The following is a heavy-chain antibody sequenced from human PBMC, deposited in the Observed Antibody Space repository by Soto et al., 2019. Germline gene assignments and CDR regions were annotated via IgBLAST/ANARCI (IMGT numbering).Heavy chain of an antibody. CDR1: GYTFTSYG. Sequence: QVQLVQSGAEVKKPGASVKVSCKASGYTFTSYGISWVRQAPGQGLAWMGWISAYNGNTNYAQKLQGRVTMTTDTATSTAYMELRSLRSDDTAVYYCARAPKRITMIVVVQGGEYFDLWGRGTLVTVSS. V-gene: IGHV1-18*04. D-gene: IGHD3-22*01. J-gene: IGHJ2*01. CDR3: ARAPKRITMIVVVQGGEYFDL. CDR2: ISAYNGNT.